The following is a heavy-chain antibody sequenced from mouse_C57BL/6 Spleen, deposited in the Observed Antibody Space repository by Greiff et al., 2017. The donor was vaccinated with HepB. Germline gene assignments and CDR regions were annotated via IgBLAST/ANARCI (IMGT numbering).Heavy chain of an antibody. D-gene: IGHD1-1*01. J-gene: IGHJ4*01. CDR1: GFSLTSYG. V-gene: IGHV2-4*01. Sequence: VQLQQSGPGLVQPSQSLSITCTVSGFSLTSYGVHWVRQPPGKGLEWLGVIWSGGSTDYNAAFISRLSISKDNSKSQVFFKMNSLQADDTAIYYCAKNLDYGSSYDYAMDYWGQGTSVTVSS. CDR2: IWSGGST. CDR3: AKNLDYGSSYDYAMDY.